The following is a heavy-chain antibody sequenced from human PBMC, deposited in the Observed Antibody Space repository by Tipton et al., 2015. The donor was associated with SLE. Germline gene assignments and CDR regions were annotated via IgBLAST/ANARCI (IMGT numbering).Heavy chain of an antibody. CDR3: ARRSGFHDSSGQWAIEDY. D-gene: IGHD6-19*01. CDR2: IHFTGTT. J-gene: IGHJ4*02. V-gene: IGHV4-61*09. Sequence: TLSLTCTVSGDSISSGTYYWSWIRQPAGRGLEWVGHIHFTGTTTYNSSPKSRVTISVETSRNQFSLSLSSVTAEDTAVYYCARRSGFHDSSGQWAIEDYWGQGTLVTVSS. CDR1: GDSISSGTYY.